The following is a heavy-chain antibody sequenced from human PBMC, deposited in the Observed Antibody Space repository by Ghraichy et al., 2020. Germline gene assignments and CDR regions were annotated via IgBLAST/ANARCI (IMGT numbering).Heavy chain of an antibody. CDR3: ARDVGSSWQYYYYYGMDV. Sequence: SQTLSLTCAISGDSVSSNSAAWNWIRQSPSRGLEWLGRTYYRSKWYNDYAVSVKSRITINPDTSKNQFSLQLNSVTPEDTAVYYCARDVGSSWQYYYYYGMDVWGQGTTVTVSS. V-gene: IGHV6-1*01. CDR1: GDSVSSNSAA. D-gene: IGHD6-13*01. CDR2: TYYRSKWYN. J-gene: IGHJ6*02.